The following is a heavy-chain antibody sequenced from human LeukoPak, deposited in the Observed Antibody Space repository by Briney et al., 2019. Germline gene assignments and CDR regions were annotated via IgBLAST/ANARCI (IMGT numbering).Heavy chain of an antibody. D-gene: IGHD2-2*01. V-gene: IGHV3-23*01. Sequence: GGSLRLSCAASGFTFSNYAMTWVRQAPGKGLEWVSAVSAGGGDTYYADSVKGRFTISRDNSKSTLYLQMNSLRAEDTAVYYRAKDYCTGTNCYGDYWGQGTLVTVSS. CDR2: VSAGGGDT. CDR1: GFTFSNYA. CDR3: AKDYCTGTNCYGDY. J-gene: IGHJ4*02.